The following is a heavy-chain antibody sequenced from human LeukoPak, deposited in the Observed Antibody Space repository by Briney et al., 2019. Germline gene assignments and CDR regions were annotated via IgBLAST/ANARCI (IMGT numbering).Heavy chain of an antibody. V-gene: IGHV5-10-1*01. J-gene: IGHJ4*02. D-gene: IGHD3-22*01. CDR1: GLSFTSYW. CDR2: IDPSDSYT. Sequence: GESLKISCRGSGLSFTSYWISWVRQMPGKGLEWMGRIDPSDSYTNYSPSFQGHVTISVDKSISSAYLQWSSLKASDSAMYYCAILWGLDSSGPGYWGQGTLVTVSS. CDR3: AILWGLDSSGPGY.